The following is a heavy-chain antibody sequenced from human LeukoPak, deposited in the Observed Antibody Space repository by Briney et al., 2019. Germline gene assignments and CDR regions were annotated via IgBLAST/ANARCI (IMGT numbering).Heavy chain of an antibody. D-gene: IGHD3-22*01. Sequence: GGSLRLSCTASGFTFSTYDMSWVRQAPGKGLEWVSAISGSGGSTFYADSVKGRFTISRDNSKNTLYLQMNSLRAEDTAVYYCAKDGGNYYDSSGYPDDAFDIWGQGTMVTVSS. CDR2: ISGSGGST. CDR3: AKDGGNYYDSSGYPDDAFDI. V-gene: IGHV3-23*01. CDR1: GFTFSTYD. J-gene: IGHJ3*02.